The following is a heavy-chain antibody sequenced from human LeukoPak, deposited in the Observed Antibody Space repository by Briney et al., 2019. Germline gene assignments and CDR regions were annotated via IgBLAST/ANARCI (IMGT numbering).Heavy chain of an antibody. Sequence: SETLSLTCTVSGGSISSYYWSWIRQPPGKGLEWIGYIYYSGTTKYNPSLESRVTISVDTSKSQFSLKLSSVTAADTAVYYCARRDYSSYYFDYWGQGSLVTVSS. CDR2: IYYSGTT. D-gene: IGHD3-10*01. CDR1: GGSISSYY. V-gene: IGHV4-59*08. J-gene: IGHJ4*02. CDR3: ARRDYSSYYFDY.